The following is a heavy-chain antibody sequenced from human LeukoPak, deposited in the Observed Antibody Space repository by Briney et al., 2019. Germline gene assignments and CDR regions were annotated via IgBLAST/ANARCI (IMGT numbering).Heavy chain of an antibody. CDR2: INPNSGGT. CDR1: GGTFSSYA. CDR3: ARCFYYGSGTYYENAMDV. J-gene: IGHJ6*02. V-gene: IGHV1-2*02. D-gene: IGHD3-10*01. Sequence: ASVTVSCKASGGTFSSYAISWVRQAPGQGLEWMGWINPNSGGTNYAQRFQGRVTMTRDTSINTAYMELSRLGSDDTVVYYCARCFYYGSGTYYENAMDVWGPGTAVSVSS.